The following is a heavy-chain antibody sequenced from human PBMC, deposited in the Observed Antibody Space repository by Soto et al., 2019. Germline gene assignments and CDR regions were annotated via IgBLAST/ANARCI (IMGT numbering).Heavy chain of an antibody. J-gene: IGHJ6*02. CDR3: ARTSYYDSTGYYNMDV. CDR2: IHHSETT. D-gene: IGHD3-22*01. CDR1: GGSISSNNW. Sequence: SETLSLTCAISGGSISSNNWWTWVRQSPGKGLEWIGEIHHSETTNYNPSLDRRVTISVDKSKNQFSLKLTSVTAADTADYYCARTSYYDSTGYYNMDVWGQGTTVTLSS. V-gene: IGHV4-4*02.